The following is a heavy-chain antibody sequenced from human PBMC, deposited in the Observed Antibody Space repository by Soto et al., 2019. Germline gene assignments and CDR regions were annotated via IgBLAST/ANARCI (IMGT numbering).Heavy chain of an antibody. CDR1: GYTFTSYA. V-gene: IGHV1-3*01. Sequence: QVQLVQSGAEVKKPGASVKVSCKASGYTFTSYAMHWVRQAPGQRLEWMGWINAGNGNTKYSQKFQGRVTITRDTSASIAYMELSSLRSEDTAVYYCAREISVTMIVVVISGYYGMDVWGQGTTVTVSS. D-gene: IGHD3-22*01. CDR3: AREISVTMIVVVISGYYGMDV. J-gene: IGHJ6*02. CDR2: INAGNGNT.